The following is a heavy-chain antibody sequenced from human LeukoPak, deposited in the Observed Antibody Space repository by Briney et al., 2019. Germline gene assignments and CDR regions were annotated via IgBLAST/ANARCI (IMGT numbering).Heavy chain of an antibody. J-gene: IGHJ5*02. Sequence: PGGSLRLSCAASGFTFSSSGMNWVRQAPGKGLEWVSYISSATSTIYYADSVKGRFTISRDNAKNSLYLQMNSLRAGDTAVYYCARDVTYYGGDWFGPWGQGTLVTVSS. CDR2: ISSATSTI. CDR1: GFTFSSSG. CDR3: ARDVTYYGGDWFGP. V-gene: IGHV3-48*04. D-gene: IGHD4-23*01.